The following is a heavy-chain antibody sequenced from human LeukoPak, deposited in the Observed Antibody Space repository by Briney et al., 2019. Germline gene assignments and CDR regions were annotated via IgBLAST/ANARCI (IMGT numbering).Heavy chain of an antibody. CDR3: AREGFGEWEQLPFVH. J-gene: IGHJ4*02. D-gene: IGHD3-16*01. CDR2: IIPILGMA. V-gene: IGHV1-69*04. CDR1: GGTFSTYP. Sequence: SVNVSCKSSGGTFSTYPIAWVRQAPGQGLEWMGRIIPILGMANYAQKFQGRVTFTAEESTSTAYMDLSSLTSEDTVVYYCAREGFGEWEQLPFVHWGQGTLVSVSS.